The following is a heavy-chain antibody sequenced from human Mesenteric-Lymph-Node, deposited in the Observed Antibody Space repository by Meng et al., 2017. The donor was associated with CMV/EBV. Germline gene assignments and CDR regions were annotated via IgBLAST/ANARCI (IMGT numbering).Heavy chain of an antibody. CDR2: ISTFNGNT. J-gene: IGHJ4*02. CDR3: ARDGGKRYDFWSGFNDY. D-gene: IGHD3-3*01. V-gene: IGHV1-18*01. CDR1: GGTFSNYT. Sequence: ASVKVSCKASGGTFSNYTINWVRQAPGQGLEWMGWISTFNGNTNYAQNLQGRVTMTRDTSTSTVYMELSSLRSEDTAVYYCARDGGKRYDFWSGFNDYWGQGTLVTVSS.